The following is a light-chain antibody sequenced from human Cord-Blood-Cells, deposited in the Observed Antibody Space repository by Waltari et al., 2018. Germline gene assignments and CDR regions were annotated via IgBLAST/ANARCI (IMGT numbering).Light chain of an antibody. V-gene: IGKV1-5*01. J-gene: IGKJ1*01. CDR2: DAS. CDR3: PQYNSYWT. CDR1: QSISSW. Sequence: DIQLTQSTSTLSPSVGDRVTITCRVSQSISSWLAWYQQKPGKAPKLLIYDASSLESGVPSRFSGSGSGTEFTLTSSSRQPDDFVTDYCPQYNSYWTFGQGTKVEFK.